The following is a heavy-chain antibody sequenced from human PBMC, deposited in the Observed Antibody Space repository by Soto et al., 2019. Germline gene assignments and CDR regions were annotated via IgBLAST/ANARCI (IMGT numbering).Heavy chain of an antibody. V-gene: IGHV1-8*01. CDR2: MNPNRGNT. J-gene: IGHJ5*02. CDR1: GYTFTSYD. D-gene: IGHD3-9*01. CDR3: ARVKSYDILTGYSTWFDP. Sequence: ASVKVSCKASGYTFTSYDINWVRQATGQGLEWMGWMNPNRGNTGYAQNFQGRVTMTRNTSISTAYMELSSLRSEDTAVYYCARVKSYDILTGYSTWFDPWGQGTLVTVSS.